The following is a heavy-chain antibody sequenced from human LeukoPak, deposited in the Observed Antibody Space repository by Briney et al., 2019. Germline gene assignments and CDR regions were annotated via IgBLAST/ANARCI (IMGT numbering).Heavy chain of an antibody. CDR3: ARAGVLWFGQLFSPYYGMDV. J-gene: IGHJ6*02. D-gene: IGHD3-10*01. CDR1: GFTFSTYE. V-gene: IGHV3-48*03. CDR2: ISNSGTTI. Sequence: GGSLRLSCAASGFTFSTYEMNWVRQAPGKGLEWVSYISNSGTTIYYADSVKGRFSISRDNAKNSLYLQMNSLRAEDTAVYYCARAGVLWFGQLFSPYYGMDVWGQGTTVTVSS.